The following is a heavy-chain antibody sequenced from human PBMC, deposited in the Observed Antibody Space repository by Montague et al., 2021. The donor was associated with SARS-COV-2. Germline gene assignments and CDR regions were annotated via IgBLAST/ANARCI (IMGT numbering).Heavy chain of an antibody. V-gene: IGHV4-39*01. CDR3: ARPLVRGVPKAFDI. J-gene: IGHJ3*02. CDR1: GGSITRNYY. Sequence: SETRSLTCTVSGGSITRNYYWGWIRRPPGKGLEWVGNIYYSGTTXINPSLESRVTISVDASKNQFSLNLTSVTAADTAVYYCARPLVRGVPKAFDIWGQGALVIVSS. CDR2: IYYSGTT. D-gene: IGHD3-10*01.